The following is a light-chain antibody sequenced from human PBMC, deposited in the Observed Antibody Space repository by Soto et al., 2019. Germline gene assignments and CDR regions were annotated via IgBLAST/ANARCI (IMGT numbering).Light chain of an antibody. Sequence: QSALTQPASVSGSPGQSITISCTGTSSDVGSYDRVSWYQHHPGKAPTLMIYEVNKRPSGVSNRFSGSKSGNTASLTISGLQAEDEADYYCCSSVGGPVWVFGGGTKVT. CDR1: SSDVGSYDR. CDR2: EVN. V-gene: IGLV2-23*02. J-gene: IGLJ3*02. CDR3: CSSVGGPVWV.